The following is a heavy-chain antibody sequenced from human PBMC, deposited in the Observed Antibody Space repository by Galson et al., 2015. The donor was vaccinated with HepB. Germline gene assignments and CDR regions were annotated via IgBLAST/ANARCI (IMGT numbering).Heavy chain of an antibody. Sequence: SVKVSCKASEYTFTSYYMHWVRQAPGQGLEWMGVINPSGGYTSYAQKFQGRVTMTSDTSTSTVYMELSSLRSEDTAVYYCATTEPAVNLYYYYYGMDVWGQGTTVTVSS. J-gene: IGHJ6*02. V-gene: IGHV1-46*01. D-gene: IGHD1-14*01. CDR1: EYTFTSYY. CDR3: ATTEPAVNLYYYYYGMDV. CDR2: INPSGGYT.